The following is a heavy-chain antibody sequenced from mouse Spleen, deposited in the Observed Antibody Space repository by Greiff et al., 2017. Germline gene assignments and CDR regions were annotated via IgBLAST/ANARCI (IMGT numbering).Heavy chain of an antibody. J-gene: IGHJ3*01. CDR2: IDPETGGT. CDR3: THTTARPAWFAY. CDR1: GYTFTDYE. D-gene: IGHD1-2*01. V-gene: IGHV1-15*01. Sequence: VQLQQSGAELVRPGASVTLSCKASGYTFTDYEMHWVKQTPVHGLEWIGAIDPETGGTAYNQKFKGKAILTADKSSSTAYMELRSLTSEDSAVYYCTHTTARPAWFAYWGQGTLVTVSA.